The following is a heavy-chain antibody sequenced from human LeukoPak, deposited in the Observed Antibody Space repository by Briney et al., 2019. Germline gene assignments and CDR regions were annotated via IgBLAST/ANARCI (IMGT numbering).Heavy chain of an antibody. CDR1: GFTFSTYS. CDR3: ARDGSSGWFLSFYFDY. CDR2: ISSSSSTI. J-gene: IGHJ4*02. Sequence: GGSLRLSCAASGFTFSTYSMNWVRQAPGKGLEWVSYISSSSSTIYYADSVKGRFTISRDNAKNSLYLQMNSLRAEDTAVYYCARDGSSGWFLSFYFDYWGQGTLVTVSS. V-gene: IGHV3-48*01. D-gene: IGHD6-19*01.